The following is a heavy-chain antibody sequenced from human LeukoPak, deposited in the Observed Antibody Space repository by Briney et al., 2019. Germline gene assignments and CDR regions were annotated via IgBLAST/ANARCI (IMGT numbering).Heavy chain of an antibody. CDR2: ISGSGGST. Sequence: GGSLRLSCAASGFTFSSYAMSWVRQAPGKGLEWVSAISGSGGSTYYADSVRGRFIISRDNSKSTLFLQMNSLRAEDTAIYYCATYRQVLLPFEAWGQGTLVTVSS. D-gene: IGHD5-18*01. J-gene: IGHJ5*02. V-gene: IGHV3-23*01. CDR1: GFTFSSYA. CDR3: ATYRQVLLPFEA.